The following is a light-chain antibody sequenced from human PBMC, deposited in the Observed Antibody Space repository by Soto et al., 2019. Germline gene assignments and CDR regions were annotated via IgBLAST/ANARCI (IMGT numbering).Light chain of an antibody. CDR1: QSVGIW. CDR3: QQYFAYPLT. CDR2: GAS. J-gene: IGKJ1*01. V-gene: IGKV1-5*01. Sequence: DIQLTQSPPTLSASVGDRVTITCRASQSVGIWLAWYQHKPGKAPKVFVYGASSLDTGVPSRFGGSGSATEFTLVINGLQADDSATYYCQQYFAYPLTFGQGTKLEV.